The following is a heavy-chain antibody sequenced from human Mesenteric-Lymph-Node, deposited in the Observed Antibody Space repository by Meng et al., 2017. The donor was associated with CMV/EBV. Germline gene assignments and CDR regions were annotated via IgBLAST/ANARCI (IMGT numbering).Heavy chain of an antibody. V-gene: IGHV4-34*01. CDR3: ARHQRWLKSEGGFNY. CDR2: INHSGST. J-gene: IGHJ4*02. D-gene: IGHD4-23*01. CDR1: GGSFSGYY. Sequence: QGPLHEWGGGLLKPSETLSLTCAGYGGSFSGYYWSWSRQPPGKGVEWIGEINHSGSTNYNPSLKSRVTISVDTSKNQFSLKLSSVTAADTAVYYCARHQRWLKSEGGFNYWGQGTLVTVSS.